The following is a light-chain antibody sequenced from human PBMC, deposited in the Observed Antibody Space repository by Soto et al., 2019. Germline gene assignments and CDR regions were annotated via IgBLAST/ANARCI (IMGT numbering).Light chain of an antibody. CDR2: TTS. Sequence: SHITHSPSSLSSSVGDRGTITCRASQSINSHLNWYQQKPGKPPKLLIHTTSSLQSGVPSRFSGTGSETDFTLTISGLQSDDSAVYFCQQYNNWPFSFGQGTRLEIK. V-gene: IGKV1-39*01. CDR3: QQYNNWPFS. CDR1: QSINSH. J-gene: IGKJ5*01.